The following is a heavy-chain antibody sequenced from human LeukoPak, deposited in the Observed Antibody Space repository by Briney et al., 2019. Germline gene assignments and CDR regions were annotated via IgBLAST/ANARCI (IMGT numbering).Heavy chain of an antibody. CDR2: ITWNSGSI. J-gene: IGHJ4*02. V-gene: IGHV3-9*01. D-gene: IGHD1-26*01. CDR1: GFTFDDYA. CDR3: RKDPLSGSQAWCYFDY. Sequence: PGRSLRLSCAASGFTFDDYAMHWVRQAPGKGLEWVSGITWNSGSIGYADSVKGRFTISRDNAKNTLYLQVNSLRAEDTALYYCRKDPLSGSQAWCYFDYWGQGTLGTVSS.